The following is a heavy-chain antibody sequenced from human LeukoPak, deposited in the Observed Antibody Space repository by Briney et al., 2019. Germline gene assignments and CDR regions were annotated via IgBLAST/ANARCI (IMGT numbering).Heavy chain of an antibody. CDR1: GFTFDDYS. Sequence: GGSLRLSCEASGFTFDDYSMHWVRQAPGKGLEWVSLVSWDGGSIHYADSVKGRFTICRDNSKKSLYLQMNSLRTEDTALYYCAKSLVSSGYRLDYWGQGTLVTVSS. J-gene: IGHJ4*02. V-gene: IGHV3-43*01. D-gene: IGHD3-22*01. CDR3: AKSLVSSGYRLDY. CDR2: VSWDGGSI.